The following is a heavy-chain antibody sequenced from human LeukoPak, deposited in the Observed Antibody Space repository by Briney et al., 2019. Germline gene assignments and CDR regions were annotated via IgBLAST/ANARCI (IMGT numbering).Heavy chain of an antibody. V-gene: IGHV3-23*01. D-gene: IGHD1-26*01. CDR2: VSKSGDIT. CDR3: ARHLPIREHYFDF. Sequence: PGGSLRLSCAASGFTFSNYNMNWARQAPGKGLEWVSAVSKSGDITYYADSVKGRFTISRDNSKNTLYLQMHSLRVEDTAVYYCARHLPIREHYFDFWGQGTLVTVSS. CDR1: GFTFSNYN. J-gene: IGHJ4*02.